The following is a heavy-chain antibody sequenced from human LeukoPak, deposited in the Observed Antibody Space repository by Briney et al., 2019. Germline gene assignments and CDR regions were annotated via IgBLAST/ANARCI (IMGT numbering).Heavy chain of an antibody. CDR3: ATVSTGSSSYDY. D-gene: IGHD2-15*01. CDR2: INLDGSKT. V-gene: IGHV3-74*01. J-gene: IGHJ4*02. CDR1: GVTFSRYW. Sequence: GGSLRLSCAASGVTFSRYWMRWVRQAPGKGLVWVSRINLDGSKTNYADSVKGRFTISRDNAKNTVYLQMSSLRADDTAGYYSATVSTGSSSYDYWGQGTLVTVSS.